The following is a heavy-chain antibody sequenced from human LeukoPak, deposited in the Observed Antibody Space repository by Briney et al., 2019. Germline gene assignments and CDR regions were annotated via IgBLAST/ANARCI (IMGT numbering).Heavy chain of an antibody. CDR2: IYTSGST. CDR3: ASLTGLGWFDP. V-gene: IGHV4-61*02. Sequence: PSETLSITCTVSGGSISSGSYYWSWIRQPAGKGLEWIGRIYTSGSTNYNPSLKSRVTISVDTSKNQFSLKLSSVTAADTAVYYCASLTGLGWFDPWGQGTLVTVSS. CDR1: GGSISSGSYY. D-gene: IGHD3-9*01. J-gene: IGHJ5*02.